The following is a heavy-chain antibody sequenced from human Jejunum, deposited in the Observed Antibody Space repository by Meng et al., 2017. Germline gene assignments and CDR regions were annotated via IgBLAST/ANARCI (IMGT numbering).Heavy chain of an antibody. V-gene: IGHV4-59*13. Sequence: SETLSLTCTVSGGSMSGSYWSWIRQPPGKGLEWIAYIYYTGSPNYNPSLKSRVTISVDTSKNQFSLKLSSVTAADTAVYYCARVPIKMSTFKAFDIWRQGTMVTVSS. D-gene: IGHD5-24*01. CDR2: IYYTGSP. CDR1: GGSMSGSY. J-gene: IGHJ3*02. CDR3: ARVPIKMSTFKAFDI.